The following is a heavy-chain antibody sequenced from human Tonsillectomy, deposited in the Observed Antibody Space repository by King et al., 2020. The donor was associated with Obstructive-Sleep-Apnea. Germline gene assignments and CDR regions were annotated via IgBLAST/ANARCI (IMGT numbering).Heavy chain of an antibody. Sequence: QLVQSGGGLVQPGRSLRLSCAASGFTFDDYAMHWVRQAPGKGLEWVSGISWDSGSIGYADSVKGRFTISRDNAKNSLYLQMNSLRTEDTALYYCAKDRLVDYGSDRGYYYYGMDVWGQGTTVTVSS. CDR1: GFTFDDYA. J-gene: IGHJ6*02. D-gene: IGHD3-10*01. CDR2: ISWDSGSI. V-gene: IGHV3-9*01. CDR3: AKDRLVDYGSDRGYYYYGMDV.